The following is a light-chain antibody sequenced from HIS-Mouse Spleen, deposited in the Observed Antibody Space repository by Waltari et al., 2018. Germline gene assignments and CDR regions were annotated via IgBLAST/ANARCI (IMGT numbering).Light chain of an antibody. Sequence: QSALTQPASGSGSPGQSITISCPGTSSDVGGYNYVSWYQQHPGKAPKLMIYEVSNRPSGVSNRFSGSKSGNTASLTISGLQAEDEADYYCSSYTSSSTLYVFGTGTKVTVL. V-gene: IGLV2-14*01. J-gene: IGLJ1*01. CDR2: EVS. CDR3: SSYTSSSTLYV. CDR1: SSDVGGYNY.